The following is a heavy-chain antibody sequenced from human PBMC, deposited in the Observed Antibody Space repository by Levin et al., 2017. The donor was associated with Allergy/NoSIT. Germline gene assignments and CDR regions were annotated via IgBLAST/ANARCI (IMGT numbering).Heavy chain of an antibody. D-gene: IGHD6-19*01. CDR2: IKQDGSDI. Sequence: GGSLRLPCVDSRFTLSSLWMTWVRQAPGKGLEWVANIKQDGSDIRYLDSVKGRFTISRDNAKNSLYLQMNSLRVEDTAVYYCASGGGWLIRSWGQGTLVTVSS. CDR1: RFTLSSLW. J-gene: IGHJ5*02. V-gene: IGHV3-7*01. CDR3: ASGGGWLIRS.